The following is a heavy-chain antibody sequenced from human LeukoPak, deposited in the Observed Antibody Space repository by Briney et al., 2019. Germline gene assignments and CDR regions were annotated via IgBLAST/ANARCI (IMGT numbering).Heavy chain of an antibody. V-gene: IGHV3-30*02. D-gene: IGHD1-26*01. CDR2: IPYDGGYK. CDR1: GFTFSSYG. CDR3: AKDGSYYDFDY. Sequence: GGSLRLSRAASGFTFSSYGMHWVRQAPGKGLEWVAFIPYDGGYKYYADSVKGRFTISRDNSKNTLYLQMNSLRAEDTALYYCAKDGSYYDFDYWGQGTLVTVSS. J-gene: IGHJ4*02.